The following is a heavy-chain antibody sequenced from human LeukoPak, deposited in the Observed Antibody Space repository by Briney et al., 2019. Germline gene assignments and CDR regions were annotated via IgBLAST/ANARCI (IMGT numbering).Heavy chain of an antibody. Sequence: SGGSLRLSCAASGFTFSDYYMSWIRQAPGKGLEWVSYISSSGSTIYYADSVKGRFTISRDNAKNSLYLQMNSLRAEDTAVCYCARNQYGPYSAFDIWGQGTMVTVSS. CDR1: GFTFSDYY. CDR3: ARNQYGPYSAFDI. V-gene: IGHV3-11*04. CDR2: ISSSGSTI. D-gene: IGHD6-13*01. J-gene: IGHJ3*02.